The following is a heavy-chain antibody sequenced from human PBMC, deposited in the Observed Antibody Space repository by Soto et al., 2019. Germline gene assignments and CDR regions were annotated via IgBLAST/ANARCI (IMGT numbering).Heavy chain of an antibody. J-gene: IGHJ6*02. Sequence: EVQLVESGGRLVQPGGSLRVSGAASGFTFGSYWMNWVRQAPGKGLVWVSRIDSDGSRTTYADSVKGRFTTSRDNAKNTLYLQMSSLRVADTAVYYCARGRPYGMDVWGQGTTVTVSS. V-gene: IGHV3-74*01. CDR2: IDSDGSRT. CDR1: GFTFGSYW. CDR3: ARGRPYGMDV.